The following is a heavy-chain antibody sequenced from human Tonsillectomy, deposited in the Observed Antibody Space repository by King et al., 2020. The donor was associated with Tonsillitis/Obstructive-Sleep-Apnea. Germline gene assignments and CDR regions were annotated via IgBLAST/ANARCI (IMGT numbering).Heavy chain of an antibody. V-gene: IGHV3-23*04. Sequence: VQLVESGGGLVQPGGSLRLSCAASGFTFSSYAMSWVRQAPGKGLEWVSAISGSGGSTYYADSVKGRVTISRDNSKNTLYLQNNSLRAEDTAVYYCAKDKAAGSLRGYFDYWGQGTLVTVSS. CDR3: AKDKAAGSLRGYFDY. CDR1: GFTFSSYA. CDR2: ISGSGGST. D-gene: IGHD6-13*01. J-gene: IGHJ4*02.